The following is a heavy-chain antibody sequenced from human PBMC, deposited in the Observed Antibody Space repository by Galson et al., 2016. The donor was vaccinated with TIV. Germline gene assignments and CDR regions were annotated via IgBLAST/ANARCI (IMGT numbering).Heavy chain of an antibody. D-gene: IGHD3-16*01. Sequence: CAISGDSVSSNSAAWNWLRQSPSRGLEWLGRTFYRSKWYNDYAPSVKSRITINPDTSKNQFSLQLNSVTPEDTAVYYCARPTPSVFGIIMTLDSWGQGTLVTVSS. CDR2: TFYRSKWYN. CDR1: GDSVSSNSAA. CDR3: ARPTPSVFGIIMTLDS. V-gene: IGHV6-1*01. J-gene: IGHJ4*02.